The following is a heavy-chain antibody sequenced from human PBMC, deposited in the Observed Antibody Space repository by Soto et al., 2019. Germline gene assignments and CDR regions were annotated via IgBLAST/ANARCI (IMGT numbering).Heavy chain of an antibody. CDR3: ARDQGGSFFPFDY. Sequence: ASVKVSCKASGYTFTSYAMHWVRQAPGQRLEWMGWINAGNGNTKYSQKFQGRVTITRDTSASTAYMELSSLRSEDTAVYYCARDQGGSFFPFDYWGQGTLVTSPQ. CDR1: GYTFTSYA. J-gene: IGHJ4*02. CDR2: INAGNGNT. V-gene: IGHV1-3*01. D-gene: IGHD1-26*01.